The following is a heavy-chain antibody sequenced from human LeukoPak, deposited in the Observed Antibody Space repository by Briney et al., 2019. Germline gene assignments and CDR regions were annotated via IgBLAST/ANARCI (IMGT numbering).Heavy chain of an antibody. CDR3: ASRGRDGYNAPLDY. V-gene: IGHV4-39*01. D-gene: IGHD5-24*01. J-gene: IGHJ4*02. Sequence: SETLSLTCTVSGGSISSSSYYWGWIRHPPGKGLEWIGSIYYSGSTYYNPSLKSRVTISVDTSKNQFSLKLSSVTTADTAVYYCASRGRDGYNAPLDYWGQGTLVTVSS. CDR2: IYYSGST. CDR1: GGSISSSSYY.